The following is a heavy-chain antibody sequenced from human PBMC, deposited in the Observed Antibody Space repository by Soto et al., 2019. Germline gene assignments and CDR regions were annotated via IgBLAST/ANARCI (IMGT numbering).Heavy chain of an antibody. CDR1: GYTFTSYA. V-gene: IGHV1-3*01. CDR2: INAGNGNT. CDR3: ARDPTGRGTYYFDY. J-gene: IGHJ4*02. Sequence: ASVKVSCKASGYTFTSYAMHWVRQAPGQRLEWMGWINAGNGNTKYSQKFQGRVTITRDTSASTVYMELSSLRSEDTAVYYCARDPTGRGTYYFDYWGQGTLVTVSS. D-gene: IGHD3-10*01.